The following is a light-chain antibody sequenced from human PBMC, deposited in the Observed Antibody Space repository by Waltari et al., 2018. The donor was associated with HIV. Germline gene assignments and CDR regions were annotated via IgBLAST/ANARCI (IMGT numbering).Light chain of an antibody. J-gene: IGLJ1*01. V-gene: IGLV3-1*01. CDR3: QAWDSGTGV. CDR1: KLDDKY. CDR2: QDD. Sequence: SYELTQPPSVSVSPGQAATITCSGDKLDDKYVCWYQQKPGRSPVLFIYQDDKRLSGIPDRFSGSNSGNTATLTISGTQTMDEADYYWQAWDSGTGVFGTGTTVTVL.